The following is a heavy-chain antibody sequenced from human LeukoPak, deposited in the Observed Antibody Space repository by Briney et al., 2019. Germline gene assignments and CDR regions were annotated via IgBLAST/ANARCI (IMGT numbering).Heavy chain of an antibody. CDR3: ATDDYRGLGY. J-gene: IGHJ4*02. D-gene: IGHD3-16*01. CDR1: GITFSNYY. CDR2: IIHDGSVT. V-gene: IGHV3-74*01. Sequence: RGGSLRLCCVTSGITFSNYYMHWVRQVPGEGLVWGSHIIHDGSVTSYANSVKGRFTISGDNAKNTVYLQLNNLRAEDTAVYYCATDDYRGLGYWGQGTLVTVSS.